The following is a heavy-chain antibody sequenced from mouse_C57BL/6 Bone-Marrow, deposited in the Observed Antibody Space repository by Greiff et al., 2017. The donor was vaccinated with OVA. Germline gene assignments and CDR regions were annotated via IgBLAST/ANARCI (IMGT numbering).Heavy chain of an antibody. V-gene: IGHV1-69*01. D-gene: IGHD4-1*01. CDR3: ARRVTGGGDY. CDR2: IDPSDSYT. Sequence: VQLQQPGAELVMPGASVKLSCKASGYTFTSYWMHWVKQRPGQGLEWIGEIDPSDSYTNYNQKFKGKSTLTVDKSSSTAYMQLNSLTSEDSAVYYCARRVTGGGDYWGQGTTLTVSS. CDR1: GYTFTSYW. J-gene: IGHJ2*01.